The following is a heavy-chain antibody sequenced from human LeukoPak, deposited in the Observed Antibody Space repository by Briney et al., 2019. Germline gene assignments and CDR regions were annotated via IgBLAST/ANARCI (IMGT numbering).Heavy chain of an antibody. V-gene: IGHV3-7*01. CDR2: IKQDGSEK. CDR1: GFTFSSYA. Sequence: GGSLRLSCAASGFTFSSYAMTWVRQAPGKGLEWVANIKQDGSEKYYVDSVKGRFTISRDNAKNSLYLQMNSLRAEDTAVYFCARDGSGSYPYYFDYWGQGTLVTVSS. D-gene: IGHD1-26*01. CDR3: ARDGSGSYPYYFDY. J-gene: IGHJ4*02.